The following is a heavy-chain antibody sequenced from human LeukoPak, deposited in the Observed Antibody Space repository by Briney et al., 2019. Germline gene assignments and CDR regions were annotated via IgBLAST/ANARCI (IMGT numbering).Heavy chain of an antibody. CDR1: GYTFTSYY. D-gene: IGHD3-9*01. CDR3: ARSPQVLRYFRPLIYYMDV. V-gene: IGHV1-46*01. CDR2: INPSGGST. Sequence: GASVKVSCKASGYTFTSYYMHWVRQAPGQGLEWMGIINPSGGSTSYAQKFQGRVTITTDESTSTAYMELSSLRSEDTAVYYCARSPQVLRYFRPLIYYMDVWGKGTTVTVSS. J-gene: IGHJ6*03.